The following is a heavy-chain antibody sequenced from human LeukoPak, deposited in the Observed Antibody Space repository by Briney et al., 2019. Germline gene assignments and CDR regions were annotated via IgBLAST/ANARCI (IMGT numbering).Heavy chain of an antibody. CDR1: GYTFTSYY. CDR2: LSPSGGST. J-gene: IGHJ4*02. D-gene: IGHD6-6*01. Sequence: ASVRVSCKASGYTFTSYYIHWVRQAPGQGLEWMGILSPSGGSTSYAQKFQGRVTMTRDTSTSTGYMELSSLRSDDTAVYYCAREQLVGTYYFDYWGQGTLVTVSS. V-gene: IGHV1-46*01. CDR3: AREQLVGTYYFDY.